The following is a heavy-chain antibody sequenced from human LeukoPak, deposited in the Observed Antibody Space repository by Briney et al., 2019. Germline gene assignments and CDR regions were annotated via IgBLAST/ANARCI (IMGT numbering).Heavy chain of an antibody. Sequence: GGSLRLSCAGSGFTFSSYAMSWVRQAPGKGLEWVSAISGNAISTYYADSVKGRFTTSRDNSKNTLYLQMNSLRAEDTAVYYCARDRGYSYAQNSWGYFDYWGQGTLVTVSS. CDR1: GFTFSSYA. CDR3: ARDRGYSYAQNSWGYFDY. V-gene: IGHV3-23*01. CDR2: ISGNAIST. J-gene: IGHJ4*02. D-gene: IGHD5-18*01.